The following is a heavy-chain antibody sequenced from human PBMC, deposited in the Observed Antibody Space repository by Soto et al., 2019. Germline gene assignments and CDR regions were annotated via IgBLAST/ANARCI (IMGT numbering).Heavy chain of an antibody. CDR3: ASPHYDSSGYYWYFDL. CDR2: IYHSGST. J-gene: IGHJ2*01. D-gene: IGHD3-22*01. V-gene: IGHV4-4*02. CDR1: GGSISSSNW. Sequence: QVQLQESGPGLVKPSGTLSLTCAVSGGSISSSNWWSWVRQPPGKGLEWIGEIYHSGSTNYNPPLKSRVTISVDKSKSQCSLKLSSVTAADTAVYYCASPHYDSSGYYWYFDLWGRGTLVTVSS.